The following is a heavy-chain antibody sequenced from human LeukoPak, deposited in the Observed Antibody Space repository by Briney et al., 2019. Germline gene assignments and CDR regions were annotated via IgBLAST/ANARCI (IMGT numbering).Heavy chain of an antibody. CDR2: INPSGGST. V-gene: IGHV1-46*01. CDR3: ARRGGRYCSGGSCYANAFDI. CDR1: GYTFTSYY. D-gene: IGHD2-15*01. Sequence: ASVKVSCKASGYTFTSYYMHWVRQAPGQGLEWMGIINPSGGSTSYAQKFQGRVTMTRDTSTSTVYMELSSLRSEDTAVYYCARRGGRYCSGGSCYANAFDIWGQGTMVTVSS. J-gene: IGHJ3*02.